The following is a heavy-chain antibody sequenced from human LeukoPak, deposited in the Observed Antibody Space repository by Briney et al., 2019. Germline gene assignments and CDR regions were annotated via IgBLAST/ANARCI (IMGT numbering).Heavy chain of an antibody. V-gene: IGHV1-2*02. D-gene: IGHD6-6*01. J-gene: IGHJ4*02. CDR1: GYTFTGYY. CDR3: ARDGKDIAVRLFDY. CDR2: INPDSGGT. Sequence: ASVKVSCKASGYTFTGYYMHWVRQAPGQGLEWMGWINPDSGGTNYAQKFQGRVTMARDTSISTVYMELSRLRSDDTAVYYCARDGKDIAVRLFDYWGQGTLVTVSS.